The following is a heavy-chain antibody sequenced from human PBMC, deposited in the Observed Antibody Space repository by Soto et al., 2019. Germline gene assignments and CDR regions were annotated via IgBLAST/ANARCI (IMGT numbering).Heavy chain of an antibody. CDR2: ISGSGDST. V-gene: IGHV3-23*01. J-gene: IGHJ4*02. D-gene: IGHD3-10*01. CDR3: DLQFTFGFVSHFAH. Sequence: PGGSLRLACAASGFTFSNYGMNWVRQAPGKVLEWVSTISGSGDSTYYADSVKGRFTISRDNSKNTLYLQMNSLRAADTAVYYSDLQFTFGFVSHFAHWGQGTLVTVSS. CDR1: GFTFSNYG.